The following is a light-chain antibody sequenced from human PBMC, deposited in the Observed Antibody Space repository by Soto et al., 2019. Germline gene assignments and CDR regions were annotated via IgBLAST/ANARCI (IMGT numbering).Light chain of an antibody. CDR2: EVS. J-gene: IGLJ1*01. Sequence: QSALTQPASVSGSPGQSITISCTGTSSDVGGSNYVSWYQQHPGKAPKLMIYEVSNRPSGVSNRFSGSKSGNTASLTISGLQAEDEADYYCSSYTSSSTLEGVFGTGTKVTVL. CDR1: SSDVGGSNY. V-gene: IGLV2-14*01. CDR3: SSYTSSSTLEGV.